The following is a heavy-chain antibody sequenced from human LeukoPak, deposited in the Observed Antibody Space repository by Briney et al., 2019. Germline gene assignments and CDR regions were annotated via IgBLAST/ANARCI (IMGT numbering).Heavy chain of an antibody. D-gene: IGHD6-19*01. CDR1: GGSFSGYY. CDR2: INHRGRT. Sequence: SETLSLTCAVYGGSFSGYYWSWIRQPPGKGLEWIGEINHRGRTNCNPSLKSRVTISVDTSKNQFSLKLSSVTAADTAVYYCARGGDTGYSSGWSQGTLATVSS. V-gene: IGHV4-34*01. J-gene: IGHJ4*02. CDR3: ARGGDTGYSSG.